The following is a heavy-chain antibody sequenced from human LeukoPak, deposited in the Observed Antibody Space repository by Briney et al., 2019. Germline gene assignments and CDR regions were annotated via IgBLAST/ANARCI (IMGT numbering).Heavy chain of an antibody. CDR2: INPSGGST. Sequence: ASVKVSCKASGYTFTIYYMHWVRQAPGQGLEWMGIINPSGGSTSYAQKFQGRVTMTRDTSTSTVYMELSSLRSEDTAVYYCARDMAEEEMASHFDYWGQGTLVTVSS. V-gene: IGHV1-46*01. J-gene: IGHJ4*02. CDR3: ARDMAEEEMASHFDY. D-gene: IGHD5-24*01. CDR1: GYTFTIYY.